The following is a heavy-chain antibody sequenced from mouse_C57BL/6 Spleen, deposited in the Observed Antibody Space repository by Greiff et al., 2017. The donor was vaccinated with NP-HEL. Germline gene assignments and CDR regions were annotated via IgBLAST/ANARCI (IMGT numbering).Heavy chain of an antibody. CDR1: GYTFTSYW. V-gene: IGHV1-55*01. Sequence: VQLQQPGAELVKPGASVKMSCKASGYTFTSYWITWVKQRPGQGLEWIGDIYPGSGSTNYNEKFKSKATLTVDTSSSTAYMQLSSLTSEDSAVYYCAGGRDNYDYALDCWGQGTAVTVSS. J-gene: IGHJ4*01. CDR3: AGGRDNYDYALDC. CDR2: IYPGSGST. D-gene: IGHD1-3*01.